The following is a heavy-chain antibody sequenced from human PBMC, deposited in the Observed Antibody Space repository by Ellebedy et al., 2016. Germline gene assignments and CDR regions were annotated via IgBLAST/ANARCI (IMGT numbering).Heavy chain of an antibody. CDR1: GGSISSGDYY. CDR2: IFYSGST. V-gene: IGHV4-61*08. CDR3: AGDYGAYFDY. Sequence: SETLSLTCTVSGGSISSGDYYWSWIRQPPGKGLEWIGYIFYSGSTNYSPFLKSRVTISLDTSKNQFSLKLNSVTAADTAVYYCAGDYGAYFDYWGQGTLVTVSS. D-gene: IGHD4-17*01. J-gene: IGHJ4*02.